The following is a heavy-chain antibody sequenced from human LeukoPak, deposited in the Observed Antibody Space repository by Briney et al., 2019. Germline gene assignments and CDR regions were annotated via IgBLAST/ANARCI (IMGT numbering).Heavy chain of an antibody. CDR3: ARAENGAFDI. V-gene: IGHV3-7*04. Sequence: GGSLRLSCAASGFTFSSYWMHWVRQAPGKGLEWVANIKQDGSERYNVDSVKGRFTISRDNVKNSLYLQMNSLRAEDTAVYYCARAENGAFDIWGQGTMVTVSS. CDR1: GFTFSSYW. J-gene: IGHJ3*02. CDR2: IKQDGSER.